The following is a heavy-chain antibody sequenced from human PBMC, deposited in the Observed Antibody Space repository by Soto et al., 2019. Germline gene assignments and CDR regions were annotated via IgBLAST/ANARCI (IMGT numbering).Heavy chain of an antibody. Sequence: PSVKVSCKASGGTFSSYAISWVRQAPGQGLEWMGGIIPIFGTANYAQKFQGRVTITADESTSTAYMELSSLRSEDTAVYYCAREIPTFRYYYYYGMDVWGQGTTVTVSS. J-gene: IGHJ6*02. V-gene: IGHV1-69*13. CDR3: AREIPTFRYYYYYGMDV. CDR1: GGTFSSYA. CDR2: IIPIFGTA.